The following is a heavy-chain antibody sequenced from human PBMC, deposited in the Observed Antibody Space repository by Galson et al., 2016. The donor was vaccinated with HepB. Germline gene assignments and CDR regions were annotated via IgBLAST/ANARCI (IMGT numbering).Heavy chain of an antibody. CDR1: GLTFSEAW. V-gene: IGHV3-15*01. D-gene: IGHD3-10*01. CDR2: IKNKAEGGTT. CDR3: TQAGGDY. J-gene: IGHJ4*02. Sequence: SLRLSCAASGLTFSEAWMSWVRQAPGKGLEWVGHIKNKAEGGTTDYAAAVRDRFSISRDDSKNTVYLQMNSLKTEDTAVYYCTQAGGDYWGQGALVTV.